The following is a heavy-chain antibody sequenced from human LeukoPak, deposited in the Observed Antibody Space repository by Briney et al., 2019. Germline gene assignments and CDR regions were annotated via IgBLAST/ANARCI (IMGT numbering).Heavy chain of an antibody. CDR1: GFSFSSYG. J-gene: IGHJ4*02. Sequence: PGRSLRLSCAASGFSFSSYGMHWVRQAPGKGLEWVAVISVDGSNEYYADSVKGRFTISRDNSKNTLFLQMSSLRPQDMAVYYCAKSHATDTTTENDYWGQGTLVTVSS. CDR2: ISVDGSNE. D-gene: IGHD1-26*01. V-gene: IGHV3-30*18. CDR3: AKSHATDTTTENDY.